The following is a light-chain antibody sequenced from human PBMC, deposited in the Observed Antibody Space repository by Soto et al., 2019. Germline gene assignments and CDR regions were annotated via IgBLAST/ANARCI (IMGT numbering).Light chain of an antibody. CDR3: QHYGDFPFT. J-gene: IGKJ3*01. CDR2: GAS. V-gene: IGKV1-33*01. CDR1: XXXTXX. Sequence: DIQMTQSPSSLSASVGXXVTITCQAXXXXTXXLSWYQQKPGKAPKLLIYGASNLQTGVPSRFSGGGSGTDFTLTIRGLQPEDIATYYCQHYGDFPFTFGPGTKVEI.